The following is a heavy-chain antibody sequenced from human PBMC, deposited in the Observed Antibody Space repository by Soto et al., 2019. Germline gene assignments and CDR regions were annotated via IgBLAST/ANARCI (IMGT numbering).Heavy chain of an antibody. V-gene: IGHV3-23*01. J-gene: IGHJ4*02. D-gene: IGHD6-19*01. CDR3: AKHRANAVAGPVKYFHY. CDR2: ISGSGGST. CDR1: GFTFSSYA. Sequence: EVQLLESGGGLVQPGGSLRLSCAASGFTFSSYAMSWVRQAPGKGLEWVSAISGSGGSTYYADSVKGRFTISRDNSKNTLYLHMNSLRAEDTAVYYCAKHRANAVAGPVKYFHYWGQGTLVTVSS.